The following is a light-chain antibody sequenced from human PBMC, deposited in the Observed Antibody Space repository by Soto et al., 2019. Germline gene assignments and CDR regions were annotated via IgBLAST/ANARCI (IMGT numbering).Light chain of an antibody. CDR3: NSYTSSSTLV. V-gene: IGLV2-14*01. Sequence: QSVLTQPASVSGSPGQSITISCTGTSSDVGGYNYVSWYQHHPGKAPKLMLYEVHNRPSGVSNRFSGPKSGNTASLTISALQAEDEADYYCNSYTSSSTLVFGGGTKVTVL. J-gene: IGLJ2*01. CDR1: SSDVGGYNY. CDR2: EVH.